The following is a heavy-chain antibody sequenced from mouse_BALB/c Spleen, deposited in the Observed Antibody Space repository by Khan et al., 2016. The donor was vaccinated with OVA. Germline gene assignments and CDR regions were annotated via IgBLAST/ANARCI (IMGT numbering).Heavy chain of an antibody. V-gene: IGHV3-5*02. CDR2: IYYSGTF. Sequence: VQLQQSGPGLVKPSQTVSLTCTVTGISITTRNYRWSWIRQFPGNKLEWIGYIYYSGTFTYNPSLTSRATITSDTSTNQFFLEMNSLTAEDTATYYCARDEDYVYYYFDVWGAGTTVTVSS. CDR1: GISITTRNYR. J-gene: IGHJ1*01. D-gene: IGHD1-1*01. CDR3: ARDEDYVYYYFDV.